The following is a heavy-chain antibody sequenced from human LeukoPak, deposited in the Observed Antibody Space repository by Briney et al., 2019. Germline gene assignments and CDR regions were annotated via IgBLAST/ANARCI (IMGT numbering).Heavy chain of an antibody. Sequence: ASVKVSCKVSGYTLTELSMHWVRQAPGKGLEWMGGFDPEDGETIYAQKFQGRVTMTEDTSTDTAYMELSSLRSEDTAVYYCATHLQDIVVVVAATVMDAFDIWGQGTMVTVSS. V-gene: IGHV1-24*01. CDR1: GYTLTELS. J-gene: IGHJ3*02. CDR3: ATHLQDIVVVVAATVMDAFDI. CDR2: FDPEDGET. D-gene: IGHD2-15*01.